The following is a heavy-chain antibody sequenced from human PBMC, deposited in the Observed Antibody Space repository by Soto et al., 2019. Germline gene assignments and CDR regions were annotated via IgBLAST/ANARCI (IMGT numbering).Heavy chain of an antibody. D-gene: IGHD6-19*01. CDR2: ITTYNGHT. CDR3: SRMLSGGYADFDY. Sequence: QVQLVQSGAEVKKPGASVKVSCKSSGYTFTNYGISWVRQAPGQGLEWVGWITTYNGHTDYAQKFQGRVTMTTDTSTNTVYMELRSLRSDDTAVYYCSRMLSGGYADFDYWGQGTLVTVSS. J-gene: IGHJ4*02. V-gene: IGHV1-18*01. CDR1: GYTFTNYG.